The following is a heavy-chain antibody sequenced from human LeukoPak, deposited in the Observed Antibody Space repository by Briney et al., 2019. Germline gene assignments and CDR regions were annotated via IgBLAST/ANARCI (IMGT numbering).Heavy chain of an antibody. D-gene: IGHD2-21*01. J-gene: IGHJ3*02. CDR1: GYTFTSYA. CDR3: ARGGIPEAFDI. Sequence: GASVKVSCKASGYTFTSYAMHWVRQAPGRRLEWMGWINAGNGNTKYSQKFQGRVTITRDTSASTAYMELSSLRSEDTAVYYCARGGIPEAFDIWGQGTMVTVSS. V-gene: IGHV1-3*01. CDR2: INAGNGNT.